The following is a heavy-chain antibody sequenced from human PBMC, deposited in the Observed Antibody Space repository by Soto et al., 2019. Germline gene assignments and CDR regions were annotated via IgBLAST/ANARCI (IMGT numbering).Heavy chain of an antibody. J-gene: IGHJ5*02. CDR3: ARDGEQWLVSRFDP. D-gene: IGHD6-19*01. V-gene: IGHV6-1*01. CDR1: GDSVSSNSAA. Sequence: QSQTLSLTCAISGDSVSSNSAAWHWIRQSPSRGLEWLGRTYYRSKWYNDYAVSVKSRITINPDTSKNQFSLQLNSVTPEDTAVYYCARDGEQWLVSRFDPWGQGTLVTVSS. CDR2: TYYRSKWYN.